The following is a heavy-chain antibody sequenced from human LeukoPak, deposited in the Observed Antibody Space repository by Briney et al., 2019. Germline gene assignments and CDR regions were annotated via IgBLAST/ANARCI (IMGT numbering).Heavy chain of an antibody. CDR3: ARWAGLLLQSQFDY. CDR1: GGTFSRYY. CDR2: INHSGST. D-gene: IGHD3-22*01. J-gene: IGHJ4*02. Sequence: SETLSHTLPGKGGTFSRYYWSWIRQPPGKGREWMGQINHSGSTNYNPPLKSRVTISVHPSKNQDSLKLATVTAADTALYYCARWAGLLLQSQFDYWGQGTLGTVSS. V-gene: IGHV4-34*01.